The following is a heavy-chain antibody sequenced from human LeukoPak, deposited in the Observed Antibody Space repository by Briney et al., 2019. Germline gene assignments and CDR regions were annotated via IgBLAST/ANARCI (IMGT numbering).Heavy chain of an antibody. CDR1: GGSISSYY. D-gene: IGHD6-19*01. Sequence: SETLSLTCTVSGGSISSYYWSWIRQPPGKGLEWIGYIYYSGSTNYNPSLKSRVTISVDTSKNQFSLKLSSVTAADTAVYYCARQSSGWYWVAFDIWGQGTMVTVSS. CDR3: ARQSSGWYWVAFDI. V-gene: IGHV4-59*01. J-gene: IGHJ3*02. CDR2: IYYSGST.